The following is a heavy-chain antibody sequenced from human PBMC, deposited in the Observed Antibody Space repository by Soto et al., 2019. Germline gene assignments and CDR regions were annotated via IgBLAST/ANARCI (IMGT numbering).Heavy chain of an antibody. J-gene: IGHJ4*02. CDR1: GFTFGNAW. CDR3: TTVHFDVLTGSFDY. CDR2: IKSKIHGGTT. D-gene: IGHD3-9*01. V-gene: IGHV3-15*07. Sequence: SGGSLRLSCAASGFTFGNAWMNWFRQAPGKGLEWVGRIKSKIHGGTTDYAAPVRGRFTISRDDSKNTLFLQMNSLKTEDAAVYYCTTVHFDVLTGSFDYWGQGTLVTVSS.